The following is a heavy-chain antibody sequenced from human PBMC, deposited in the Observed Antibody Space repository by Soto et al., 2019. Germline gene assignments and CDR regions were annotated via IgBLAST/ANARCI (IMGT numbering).Heavy chain of an antibody. CDR2: IYPGDSDT. D-gene: IGHD1-1*01. V-gene: IGHV5-51*01. CDR3: ARHSSNEEFDY. CDR1: GYRFTTYW. J-gene: IGHJ4*02. Sequence: PGESLKISCKVSGYRFTTYWIGWVRQMPGKGLEWMGIIYPGDSDTRYSPSFQGQVTFSADKSISTAYLQWSSLKASDSAMYYCARHSSNEEFDYWGQGTLVTVSS.